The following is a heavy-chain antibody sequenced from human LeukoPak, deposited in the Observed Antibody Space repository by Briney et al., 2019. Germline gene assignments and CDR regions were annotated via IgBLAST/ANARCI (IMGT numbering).Heavy chain of an antibody. CDR1: GFTFSGSA. D-gene: IGHD2-15*01. CDR3: TRDRGTYNWFDP. J-gene: IGHJ5*02. V-gene: IGHV3-73*01. CDR2: IDKKDNLYAT. Sequence: PGGSLRLSCVASGFTFSGSAVHWGRQSSGKGLEWVGHIDKKDNLYATAYAGSVKGRFTISSDDSKDTAFLHMDSLKTEDTALYYCTRDRGTYNWFDPWGQGTLVTVSS.